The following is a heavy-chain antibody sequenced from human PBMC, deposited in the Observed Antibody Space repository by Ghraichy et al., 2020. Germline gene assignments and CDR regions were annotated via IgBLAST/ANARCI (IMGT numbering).Heavy chain of an antibody. D-gene: IGHD3-22*01. V-gene: IGHV3-23*01. CDR2: ISGSGDRT. Sequence: GGSLRLSCAASGFTFNNYAMSWVRQAPGKGLEWVSGISGSGDRTFYVDSVKGRFTIARDNSKKTLYLQMNNVRAEDTAVYYCAKRDDSNYYGGQDVFDVWGQGTMVTVSS. CDR3: AKRDDSNYYGGQDVFDV. CDR1: GFTFNNYA. J-gene: IGHJ3*01.